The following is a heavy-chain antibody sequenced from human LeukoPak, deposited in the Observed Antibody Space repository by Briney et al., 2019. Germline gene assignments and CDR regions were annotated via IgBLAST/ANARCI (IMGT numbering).Heavy chain of an antibody. Sequence: PSETLSLTCAVYGGSFNGFYWSWIRQPPGKGLEWIGEINHSGSTNYNPSLKSRVTISVDTSKNQFSLKLSSVTAADTAVYYCARGIGYYGSGDYWGQGTLVTVSS. CDR2: INHSGST. J-gene: IGHJ4*02. D-gene: IGHD3-10*01. V-gene: IGHV4-34*01. CDR3: ARGIGYYGSGDY. CDR1: GGSFNGFY.